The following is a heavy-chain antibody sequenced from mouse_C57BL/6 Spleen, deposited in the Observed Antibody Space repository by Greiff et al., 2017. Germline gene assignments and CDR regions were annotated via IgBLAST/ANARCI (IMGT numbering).Heavy chain of an antibody. Sequence: EVQLQQSGPELVKPGASVKIPCKASGYTFTDYNMDWVKQSHGKSLEWIGDINPNDGGTFYNQKFKGKATLTVDKSSSTAYMELRSRTSEDNAVYYCARSDYGSSYWYFDVWGTGTTVTVSS. V-gene: IGHV1-18*01. CDR3: ARSDYGSSYWYFDV. CDR1: GYTFTDYN. CDR2: INPNDGGT. J-gene: IGHJ1*03. D-gene: IGHD1-1*01.